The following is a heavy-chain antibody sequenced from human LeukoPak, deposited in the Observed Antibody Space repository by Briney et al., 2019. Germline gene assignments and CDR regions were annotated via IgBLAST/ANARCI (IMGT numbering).Heavy chain of an antibody. J-gene: IGHJ4*02. V-gene: IGHV1-18*01. CDR1: GYTFTSLG. Sequence: ASVKVSCKASGYTFTSLGISWVRQAPGQGLECMGWISTSRGNTNYAQKLQGRVTMTTDTSTSTAYMELRSLRSDDTAVYYCARDFAYSIDYWGQGILVTVS. D-gene: IGHD2-21*01. CDR3: ARDFAYSIDY. CDR2: ISTSRGNT.